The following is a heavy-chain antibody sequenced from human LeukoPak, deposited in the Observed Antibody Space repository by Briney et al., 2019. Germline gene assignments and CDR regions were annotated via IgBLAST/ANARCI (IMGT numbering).Heavy chain of an antibody. Sequence: GGSLRLSCAVSGITLSNYAMSWVRQAPGKGLEWVAGISGSGGGTNYADSVKGRFTISRDNSKNTLYLEMNSLRAEDTAIYYCAKMKGHPLPKYYMDVWGQGTTVTVSS. J-gene: IGHJ6*01. CDR2: ISGSGGGT. D-gene: IGHD1-26*01. V-gene: IGHV3-23*01. CDR1: GITLSNYA. CDR3: AKMKGHPLPKYYMDV.